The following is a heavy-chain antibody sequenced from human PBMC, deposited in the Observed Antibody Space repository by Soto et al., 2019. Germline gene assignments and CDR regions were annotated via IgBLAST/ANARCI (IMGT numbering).Heavy chain of an antibody. CDR1: GNTFTNYY. V-gene: IGHV1-46*01. D-gene: IGHD2-21*02. J-gene: IGHJ4*02. CDR3: ARGGHVVVVTAAFDY. CDR2: INPSGGHT. Sequence: QVQLMQSGAEVKKPGASVKVSCKASGNTFTNYYIHWVRQVPGQGLEWMGTINPSGGHTTYAQKFLGRVTMTRDTSTSTLYMELTSLRSEDTAVYYCARGGHVVVVTAAFDYWGQGTLVTVSS.